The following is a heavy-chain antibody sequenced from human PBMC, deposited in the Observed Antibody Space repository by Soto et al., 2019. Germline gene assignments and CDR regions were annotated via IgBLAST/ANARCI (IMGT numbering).Heavy chain of an antibody. D-gene: IGHD6-13*01. CDR1: RFTFSSYG. CDR2: ISYDGTNK. Sequence: QVQLVESGGGVVQPGRSLRLSCAASRFTFSSYGMHWVRQAPGKGLEWVAMISYDGTNKYYADSVKGRFTISRDDSKNTLYLQMNSLRPEDTAVYYCAKDKSSSWAFDYWGQGTLVTVSS. V-gene: IGHV3-30*18. J-gene: IGHJ4*02. CDR3: AKDKSSSWAFDY.